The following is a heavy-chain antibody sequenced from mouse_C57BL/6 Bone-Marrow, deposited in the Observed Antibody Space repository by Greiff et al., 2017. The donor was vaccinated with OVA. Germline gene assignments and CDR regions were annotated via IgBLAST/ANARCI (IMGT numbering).Heavy chain of an antibody. J-gene: IGHJ4*01. D-gene: IGHD3-2*02. CDR2: TDPSDSYT. V-gene: IGHV1-69*01. CDR1: GYTFTSYW. Sequence: QVQLQQPGAELVMPGASVKLSCKASGYTFTSYWMHWVKQRPGQGLAWIGETDPSDSYTNYNQKFKGKSTLTVDKSSSTAYMQLSSLTSDDSAVYYCASKPSDSSGYDAMDYWGQGTSVTVSS. CDR3: ASKPSDSSGYDAMDY.